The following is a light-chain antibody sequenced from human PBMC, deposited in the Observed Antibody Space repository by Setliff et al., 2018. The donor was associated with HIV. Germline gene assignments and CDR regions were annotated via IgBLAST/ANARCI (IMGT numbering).Light chain of an antibody. CDR3: SSYAITNTLP. Sequence: QSVLTQPVSVSGSPGQSITISCTGTSSDVGGYNYVSWYQQHPGKAPKLIIYEVRNRPSGISNRFSGSKSGNTASLTISGLQAEDEGDYYCSSYAITNTLPFGTGTKVTVL. V-gene: IGLV2-14*01. CDR2: EVR. J-gene: IGLJ1*01. CDR1: SSDVGGYNY.